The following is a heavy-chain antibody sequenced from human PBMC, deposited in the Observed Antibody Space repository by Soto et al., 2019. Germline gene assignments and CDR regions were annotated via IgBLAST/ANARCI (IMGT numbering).Heavy chain of an antibody. CDR1: GFIFSSYW. V-gene: IGHV3-7*01. CDR2: IKQDGSEK. D-gene: IGHD4-4*01. Sequence: GGSLRLSGATSGFIFSSYWMNWVRRAPGKGLEWVANIKQDGSEKYYVDSVKGRFTISRDNAKNAVYLQMNSLRVEDTAVYYCGGHSCGLLDHWGHGLVVTV. CDR3: GGHSCGLLDH. J-gene: IGHJ4*01.